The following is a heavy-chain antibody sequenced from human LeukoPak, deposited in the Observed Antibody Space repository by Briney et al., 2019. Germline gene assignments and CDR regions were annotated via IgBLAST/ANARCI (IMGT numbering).Heavy chain of an antibody. CDR1: GGSFSGYY. J-gene: IGHJ5*02. CDR3: ARGYYYGSGSYYRRSWFDP. D-gene: IGHD3-10*01. V-gene: IGHV4-34*01. CDR2: INHSGST. Sequence: SETLSLTCAVYGGSFSGYYWSWIRQPPGKGLEWIGEINHSGSTNYNPSLKSRVTISVDTSKNQFSLKLSSVTAADTAVYYCARGYYYGSGSYYRRSWFDPWGQGILVTVSS.